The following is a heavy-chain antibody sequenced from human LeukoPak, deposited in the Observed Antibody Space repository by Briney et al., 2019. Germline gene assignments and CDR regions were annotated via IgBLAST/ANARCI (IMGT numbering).Heavy chain of an antibody. CDR2: INHSGST. CDR3: ARGRELPGSHYYYMDV. J-gene: IGHJ6*03. Sequence: PSETLSLTCAVYGGSFSGYYWSWIRQPPGKGLEWIGEINHSGSTNYNPSLKSRVTISVDTSKNQFSLKLSSVTAADTAVYYCARGRELPGSHYYYMDVWGKGTTVTVSS. CDR1: GGSFSGYY. V-gene: IGHV4-34*01. D-gene: IGHD1-26*01.